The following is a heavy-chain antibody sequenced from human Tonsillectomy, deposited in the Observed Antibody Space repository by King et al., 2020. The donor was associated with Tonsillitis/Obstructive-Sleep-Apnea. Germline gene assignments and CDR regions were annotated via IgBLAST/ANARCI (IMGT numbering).Heavy chain of an antibody. Sequence: DVQLVESGGGLVKTGGSLSLSCGASGFSFTKGWMSWVRQAPGKGLEWVGRIKSKNDGGTTDYAAPVKDRFTISRDDSKNTLYLQMNSLKTEDTALYYCTTDGGIGPRPIFDIWGQGTMVTVSS. V-gene: IGHV3-15*01. CDR2: IKSKNDGGTT. CDR1: GFSFTKGW. CDR3: TTDGGIGPRPIFDI. D-gene: IGHD3-3*01. J-gene: IGHJ3*02.